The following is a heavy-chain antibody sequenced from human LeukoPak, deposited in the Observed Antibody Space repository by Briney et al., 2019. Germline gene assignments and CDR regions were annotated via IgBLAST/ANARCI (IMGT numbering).Heavy chain of an antibody. CDR2: IYYSGST. J-gene: IGHJ4*02. CDR1: GGSISSGGYS. CDR3: ARRPRRGPFDY. Sequence: NPSETLSLTCAVSGGSISSGGYSWSWIRQPPGKGLEWIGYIYYSGSTYYSPSLKSRVTISVDTSKNQFSLKLSSVTAADTAVYYCARRPRRGPFDYWGQGTLVTVSS. V-gene: IGHV4-30-4*07. D-gene: IGHD3-10*01.